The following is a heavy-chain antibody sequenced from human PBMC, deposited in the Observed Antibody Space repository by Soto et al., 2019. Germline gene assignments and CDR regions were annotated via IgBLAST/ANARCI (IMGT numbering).Heavy chain of an antibody. CDR2: ISAYNGNT. Sequence: ASVKVSCKASGYTFTSYGISWVRQAPGQGLEWMGWISAYNGNTNYAQKLQGRVTMTTDTSTSTAYMELRSLRSDDTAVYYCARDQGPGDYYDSSGSDYWGQGTLVTVSS. CDR1: GYTFTSYG. D-gene: IGHD3-22*01. J-gene: IGHJ4*02. V-gene: IGHV1-18*01. CDR3: ARDQGPGDYYDSSGSDY.